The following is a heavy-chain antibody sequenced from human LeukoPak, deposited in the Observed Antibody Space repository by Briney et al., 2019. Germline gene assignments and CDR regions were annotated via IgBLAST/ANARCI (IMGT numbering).Heavy chain of an antibody. J-gene: IGHJ3*02. D-gene: IGHD3-10*01. V-gene: IGHV3-48*03. CDR2: ISGSGSTI. Sequence: PGGSLRLSCAASGFTFSNYEINWVRQAPGKGLEWVSYISGSGSTIYYADSVKGRFTISRDNAKNLLYLQMNSLRAEDTAVYYCARDSQPIFTIDRGVSTSDAFDIWGQGTVVTVSS. CDR1: GFTFSNYE. CDR3: ARDSQPIFTIDRGVSTSDAFDI.